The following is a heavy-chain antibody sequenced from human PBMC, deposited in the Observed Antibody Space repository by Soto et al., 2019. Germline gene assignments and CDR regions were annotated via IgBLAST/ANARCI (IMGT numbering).Heavy chain of an antibody. D-gene: IGHD1-7*01. J-gene: IGHJ4*02. V-gene: IGHV4-39*01. Sequence: SETLSLTCTVSGGSISSSSYYWGWIRQPPGKGLEWIGSIYYSGYTYYNPSLKSRVTISVDTSKNQFSLKLSSVTAADTAVYYCARRNYPYYFDYWGQGTLVTVSS. CDR2: IYYSGYT. CDR3: ARRNYPYYFDY. CDR1: GGSISSSSYY.